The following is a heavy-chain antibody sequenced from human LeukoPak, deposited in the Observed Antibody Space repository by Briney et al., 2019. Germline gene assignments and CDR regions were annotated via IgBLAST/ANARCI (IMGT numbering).Heavy chain of an antibody. V-gene: IGHV4-59*12. CDR2: IYYSGST. CDR1: GGSISSYY. J-gene: IGHJ4*02. Sequence: SETLSLTCTVSGGSISSYYWSWIRQPPGKGLEWIGYIYYSGSTNYNPSLKSRVTISVDTSKNQFSLKLSSVTAADTAVYYCARAGDILTGYYTPFDYWGQGTLVTVSS. D-gene: IGHD3-9*01. CDR3: ARAGDILTGYYTPFDY.